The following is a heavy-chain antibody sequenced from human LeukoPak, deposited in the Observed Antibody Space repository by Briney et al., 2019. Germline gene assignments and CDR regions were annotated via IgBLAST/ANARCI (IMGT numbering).Heavy chain of an antibody. CDR2: INHSGST. Sequence: PSETLSLTCAVYGGSFSGYYWSWIRQPPGKGLEWIGEINHSGSTNYNPSLKSRVTISVDTSKNQFSLKLSSVTAADTAVYYCARLLAYGSGAEAFDYWGQGALVTVSS. D-gene: IGHD3-10*01. J-gene: IGHJ4*02. V-gene: IGHV4-34*01. CDR3: ARLLAYGSGAEAFDY. CDR1: GGSFSGYY.